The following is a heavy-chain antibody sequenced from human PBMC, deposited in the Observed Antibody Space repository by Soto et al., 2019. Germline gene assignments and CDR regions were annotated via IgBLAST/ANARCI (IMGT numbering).Heavy chain of an antibody. J-gene: IGHJ6*02. Sequence: QVQLVQSGAEVKKPGASVKVSCKASGYTFTSYYMHWVRQAPGQGLEWMGIINPSGGSTSYAQKFQGRVTRTRDTSTSTVYMELSSLRSEDTAVYYCARFQQLAEYGMDVWGQGNTVTVSS. CDR1: GYTFTSYY. V-gene: IGHV1-46*03. D-gene: IGHD6-13*01. CDR3: ARFQQLAEYGMDV. CDR2: INPSGGST.